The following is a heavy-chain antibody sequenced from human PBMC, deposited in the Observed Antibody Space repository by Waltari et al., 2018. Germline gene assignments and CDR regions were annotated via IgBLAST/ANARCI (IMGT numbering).Heavy chain of an antibody. D-gene: IGHD3-10*01. CDR3: ARSGVQSYYFDY. J-gene: IGHJ4*02. Sequence: QVQLVQSGAELKKPGASVKVSCKPSGSTFTSYDINWLRQATGQGLEWMGWMNPNSGNTGYAQKFQGRVTITRNTSISTAYMELSSLRSEDTAVYYCARSGVQSYYFDYWGQGTLVTVSS. CDR2: MNPNSGNT. CDR1: GSTFTSYD. V-gene: IGHV1-8*03.